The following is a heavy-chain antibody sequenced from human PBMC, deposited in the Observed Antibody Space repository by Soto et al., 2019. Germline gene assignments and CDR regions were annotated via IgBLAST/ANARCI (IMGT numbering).Heavy chain of an antibody. D-gene: IGHD6-19*01. Sequence: GESLKISCKGSGYSFTSYWISWVRQMPGKGLEWRGRIDSSDSCTNYTPSFQGHDTISADKYISTAYLQWSSLKASATGMYYGASSGYSSGWYATRHYYGMDVWGGGTTATVAS. V-gene: IGHV5-10-1*01. J-gene: IGHJ6*02. CDR2: IDSSDSCT. CDR3: ASSGYSSGWYATRHYYGMDV. CDR1: GYSFTSYW.